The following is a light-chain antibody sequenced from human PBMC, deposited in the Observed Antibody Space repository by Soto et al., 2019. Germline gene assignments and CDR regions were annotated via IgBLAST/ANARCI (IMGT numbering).Light chain of an antibody. V-gene: IGKV3-20*01. CDR2: GAS. Sequence: KHSLAILALSKGDRATLSCRASQSVSSSYLAWYQHKPGQAPRLLIHGASSRVTGIPDRFSGSGSGTDFTLTITRLEPEDFAVYYCQQYQSLTFGGGTKVAIK. CDR1: QSVSSSY. J-gene: IGKJ4*01. CDR3: QQYQSLT.